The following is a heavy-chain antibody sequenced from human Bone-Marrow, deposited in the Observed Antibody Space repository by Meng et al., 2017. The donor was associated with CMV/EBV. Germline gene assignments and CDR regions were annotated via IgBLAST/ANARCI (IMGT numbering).Heavy chain of an antibody. CDR1: GFTFRNYW. CDR2: ISPDGSTT. J-gene: IGHJ3*01. V-gene: IGHV3-74*01. CDR3: TRANYVLWSGDDAFHV. Sequence: GESLKISCAGTGFTFRNYWMHWVRQVPGKGLMWVSRISPDGSTTNHADSVKDRFFISRDNGKSTLYLQMNSLRDEDTAVYYCTRANYVLWSGDDAFHVWGQGIAITVSS. D-gene: IGHD3-3*01.